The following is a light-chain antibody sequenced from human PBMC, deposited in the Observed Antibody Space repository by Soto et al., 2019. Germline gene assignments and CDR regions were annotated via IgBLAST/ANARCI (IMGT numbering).Light chain of an antibody. CDR2: GAS. J-gene: IGKJ1*01. Sequence: EIVLTQSPGTLSLSPGERATLSCRASQSVSSSYLAWYQQKPGQAPRLLIYGASSRATGIPDRFSGSGSGTDVTLTISRLEPEDFAGYYWQQYGSSPRTFGQGTKVEIK. CDR1: QSVSSSY. V-gene: IGKV3-20*01. CDR3: QQYGSSPRT.